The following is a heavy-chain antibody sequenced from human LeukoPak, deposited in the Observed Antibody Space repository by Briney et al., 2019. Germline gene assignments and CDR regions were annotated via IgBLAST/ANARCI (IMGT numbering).Heavy chain of an antibody. CDR1: GFTFSSYS. V-gene: IGHV3-48*01. CDR3: ASGIYCSGGSCYSAFGY. Sequence: GGSLRLSCAASGFTFSSYSMNWVRQAPGKGLEWVSYISSSSSTIYYADSVKGRFTISRGNAKNSLYLQMNSLRAEDTAVYFCASGIYCSGGSCYSAFGYWGQGTLVTVSS. J-gene: IGHJ4*02. D-gene: IGHD2-15*01. CDR2: ISSSSSTI.